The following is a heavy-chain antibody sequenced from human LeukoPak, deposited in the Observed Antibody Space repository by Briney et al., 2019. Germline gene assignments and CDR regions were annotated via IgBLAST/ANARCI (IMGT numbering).Heavy chain of an antibody. CDR3: ARDRGTWNDDGFDY. J-gene: IGHJ4*02. D-gene: IGHD1-1*01. Sequence: NPSETLSLTCTVSGGSISSYYWSWIRQPAGKGLEWIGRIYISGSTNYNPSLKSRVTMSADTSKNQFSLKLSSVTAADTAVYYCARDRGTWNDDGFDYWGQGTLVTVSS. CDR2: IYISGST. CDR1: GGSISSYY. V-gene: IGHV4-4*07.